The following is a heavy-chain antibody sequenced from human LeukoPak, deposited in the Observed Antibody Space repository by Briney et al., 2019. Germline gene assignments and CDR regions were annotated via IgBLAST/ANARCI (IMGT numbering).Heavy chain of an antibody. CDR3: ARSVEGYCSGGSCYSYYYYMDV. V-gene: IGHV4-59*01. CDR1: GGSISSYY. Sequence: SETLSLTCTVSGGSISSYYWSWIRQPPGKGLEWIGYIYYSGSTNYNPSLKSRVTISVDTSKNQFSLKLSSVTAADTAVYYCARSVEGYCSGGSCYSYYYYMDVWGKGTTVTVSS. CDR2: IYYSGST. J-gene: IGHJ6*03. D-gene: IGHD2-15*01.